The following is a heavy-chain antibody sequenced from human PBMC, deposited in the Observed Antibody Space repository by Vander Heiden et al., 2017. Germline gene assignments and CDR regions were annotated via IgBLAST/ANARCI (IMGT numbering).Heavy chain of an antibody. CDR3: TRRPPYGPGSPFDY. CDR1: GFTFSSYW. Sequence: EVQLVESGGGLVQPGGSLRLSCAASGFTFSSYWMTWVRQASGKGLEWVANIKKDGSEKYYVDSVKGRFTISRDNAKNSLYLQMNSLRAEDTAVYYCTRRPPYGPGSPFDYWGQGTLVTVSS. V-gene: IGHV3-7*01. J-gene: IGHJ4*02. D-gene: IGHD3-10*01. CDR2: IKKDGSEK.